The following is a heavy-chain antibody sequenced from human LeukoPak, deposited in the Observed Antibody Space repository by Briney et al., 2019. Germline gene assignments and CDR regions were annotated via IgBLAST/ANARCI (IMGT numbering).Heavy chain of an antibody. J-gene: IGHJ3*02. V-gene: IGHV4-59*08. D-gene: IGHD5-24*01. CDR1: GDSLTSHF. CDR3: ARRMATVTDAFDI. Sequence: SETLSLTCNVSGDSLTSHFWSWIRQTPGKGLEWIGYVFHSGTTNHSPSLKSRVTISLDTSKKQLHLRLASVTAADTAVYYCARRMATVTDAFDIWGRGTMVSVSS. CDR2: VFHSGTT.